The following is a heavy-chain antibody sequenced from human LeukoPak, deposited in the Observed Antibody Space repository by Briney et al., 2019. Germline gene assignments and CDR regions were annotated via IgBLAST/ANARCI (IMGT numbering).Heavy chain of an antibody. CDR3: TKGDIMITFGGAFDI. Sequence: ASVKVSCKASGGTFSSYAISWVRQVPGQGLEWMGGIIPIFGTANYAQKFQGRVTITADESTSTAYMELSSLRSEDTAVYYCTKGDIMITFGGAFDIWGQGTMVTVSS. J-gene: IGHJ3*02. CDR2: IIPIFGTA. CDR1: GGTFSSYA. D-gene: IGHD3-16*01. V-gene: IGHV1-69*01.